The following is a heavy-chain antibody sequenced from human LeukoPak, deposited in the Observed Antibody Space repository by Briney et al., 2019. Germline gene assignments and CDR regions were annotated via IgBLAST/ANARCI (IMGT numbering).Heavy chain of an antibody. D-gene: IGHD6-19*01. V-gene: IGHV3-33*06. CDR3: AKDGIAVAGWFDP. CDR1: GFAFSSYG. CDR2: IWYDGSNK. Sequence: GGSLRLSCAASGFAFSSYGMHWVRQAPGKGLEWVAVIWYDGSNKYYADSVKGRFTISRDNSKNTLYLQMNSLRAEDTAVYYCAKDGIAVAGWFDPWGQGTLVTVSS. J-gene: IGHJ5*02.